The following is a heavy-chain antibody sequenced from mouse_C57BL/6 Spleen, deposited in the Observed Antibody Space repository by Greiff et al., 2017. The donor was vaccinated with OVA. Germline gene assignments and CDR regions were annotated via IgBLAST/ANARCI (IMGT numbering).Heavy chain of an antibody. CDR3: ARPVSSYFDY. CDR2: IYPGSGNT. D-gene: IGHD1-1*01. CDR1: GYSFTSYY. V-gene: IGHV1-66*01. Sequence: QVQLKQSGPELVKPGASVKISCKASGYSFTSYYIHWVKQRPGQGLEWIGWIYPGSGNTKYNEKFKGKATLTADTSSSTAYMQLSSLTSEDSAVYYCARPVSSYFDYWGQGTTLTVSS. J-gene: IGHJ2*01.